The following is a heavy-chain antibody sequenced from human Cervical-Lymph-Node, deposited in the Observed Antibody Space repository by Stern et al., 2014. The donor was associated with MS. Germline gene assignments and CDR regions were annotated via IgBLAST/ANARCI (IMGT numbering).Heavy chain of an antibody. CDR2: FYSAIST. V-gene: IGHV3-66*01. CDR1: GSPVNSNY. J-gene: IGHJ5*02. Sequence: EVQLVDSGGTLVQPGGSLRLSCAASGSPVNSNYMTWVRQAPGKGLEWVSIFYSAISTYYAESVKGRFSFSIDNSKNTLYLQMNNLRVEDTAMYYCTREMAARRLDPWGQGTLVIVSA. D-gene: IGHD5-24*01. CDR3: TREMAARRLDP.